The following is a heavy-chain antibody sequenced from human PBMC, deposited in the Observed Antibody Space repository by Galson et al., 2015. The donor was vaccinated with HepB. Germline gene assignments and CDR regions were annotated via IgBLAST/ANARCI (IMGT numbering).Heavy chain of an antibody. V-gene: IGHV1-69*13. D-gene: IGHD2-2*01. Sequence: SVKVSCKASGGTFSSYAISWVRQAPGQGLEWMGGIIPIFGTANYAQKFQGRVTITADESTSTAYMELSSLRSEDTAVYYCARGRYQLLLYYYYYGMDVWGQGTTVTVSS. CDR3: ARGRYQLLLYYYYYGMDV. CDR1: GGTFSSYA. J-gene: IGHJ6*02. CDR2: IIPIFGTA.